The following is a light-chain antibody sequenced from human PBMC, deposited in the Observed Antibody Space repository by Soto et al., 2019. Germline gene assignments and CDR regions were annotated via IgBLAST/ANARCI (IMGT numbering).Light chain of an antibody. J-gene: IGLJ2*01. CDR1: SSNIGSNF. CDR3: ATWDDILSGVV. V-gene: IGLV1-47*01. Sequence: QSVLTQPPSASGTPGQRVAISCSGSSSNIGSNFVQWYQQLPGAAPKLLIYTNNQRPSGVPDRFSGSKSGPSASLAISGLRSEDEADYYCATWDDILSGVVFGGGTKVTVL. CDR2: TNN.